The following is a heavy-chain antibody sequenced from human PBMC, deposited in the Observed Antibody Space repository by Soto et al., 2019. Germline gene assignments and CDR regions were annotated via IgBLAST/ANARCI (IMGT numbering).Heavy chain of an antibody. CDR1: GFTSSSYV. CDR2: ISFDGSKK. D-gene: IGHD3-22*01. CDR3: ARGVFYYYGSSGYSPDY. Sequence: QVQLVESGGGVVQPGRSLRLSCEGSGFTSSSYVMHWVRQAPGKGREWVALISFDGSKKNYADSVKGRFTISRDNSKNMMYLQMNSLRPEDTAVYYCARGVFYYYGSSGYSPDYWGQGTLVTVSS. J-gene: IGHJ4*02. V-gene: IGHV3-30-3*01.